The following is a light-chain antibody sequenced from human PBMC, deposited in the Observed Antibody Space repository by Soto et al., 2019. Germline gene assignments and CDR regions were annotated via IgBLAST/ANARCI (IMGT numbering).Light chain of an antibody. Sequence: DILMTQSPSILSASVGDTVTITFRASQSISKWVAWYQQRAGKAPTALIFDASNSEKGVPSRFSGSGSGTEFSLTISSLQPDDFATYYCQQYNSYSWTFGQGTKVDIK. V-gene: IGKV1-5*01. CDR3: QQYNSYSWT. J-gene: IGKJ1*01. CDR2: DAS. CDR1: QSISKW.